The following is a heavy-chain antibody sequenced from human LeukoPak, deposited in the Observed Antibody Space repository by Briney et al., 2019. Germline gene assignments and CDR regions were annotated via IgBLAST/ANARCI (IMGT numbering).Heavy chain of an antibody. CDR2: IYYSGST. D-gene: IGHD6-6*01. J-gene: IGHJ4*02. V-gene: IGHV4-39*07. Sequence: NPSETLSLTCTVSGGSVSISSYYWGWIRQPPGKGLEWIGSIYYSGSTYYNPSLKSRVTISVDTSKNQFSLKLNSVTAADTAVYYCARSASSSSVDYWGQGTLVTVSS. CDR1: GGSVSISSYY. CDR3: ARSASSSSVDY.